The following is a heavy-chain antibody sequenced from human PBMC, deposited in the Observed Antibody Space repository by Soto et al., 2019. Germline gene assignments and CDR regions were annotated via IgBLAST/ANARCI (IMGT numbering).Heavy chain of an antibody. J-gene: IGHJ6*02. CDR1: GVSSSYENYH. Sequence: QVQLQQSGPGLVKPSQTLSLTCTVSGVSSSYENYHWTWIRQSPGKGPEWIGYIHYSGSSIYNPFLKSRVTISVDTVKNQFSLQRSAVTAAVTAVYFCTREDDGGDRDYYGLDVWGQGTTVTVSS. V-gene: IGHV4-30-4*08. CDR3: TREDDGGDRDYYGLDV. D-gene: IGHD2-21*02. CDR2: IHYSGSS.